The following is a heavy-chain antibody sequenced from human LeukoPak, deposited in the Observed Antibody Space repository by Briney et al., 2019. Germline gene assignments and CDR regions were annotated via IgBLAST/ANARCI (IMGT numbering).Heavy chain of an antibody. V-gene: IGHV1-3*03. CDR1: GYTFTSYA. CDR3: ARGTTRYNLNDLPLGYYYYYMDV. J-gene: IGHJ6*03. CDR2: INACNGNT. Sequence: ASVKVSCKASGYTFTSYAMHWVRQAPGQRLEWMGWINACNGNTKYSQEFQGRVTITRDTSASTAYMELSSLRSEDMAVYYCARGTTRYNLNDLPLGYYYYYMDVWGKGTTVTVSS. D-gene: IGHD1-20*01.